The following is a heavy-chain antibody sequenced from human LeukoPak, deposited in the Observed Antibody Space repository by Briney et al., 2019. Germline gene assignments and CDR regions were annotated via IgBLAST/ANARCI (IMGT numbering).Heavy chain of an antibody. V-gene: IGHV4-34*01. CDR2: INHSGIT. D-gene: IGHD3-10*01. CDR1: GESFCGYY. Sequence: SETLSLTCAVSGESFCGYYWSWIRDPPGKGLEWIREINHSGITNYNPTLNSRVTISVDTSKNQFSLKLSSVTADDTAVYYCAKGAFGDLYPDYWGQGTLVTVSS. CDR3: AKGAFGDLYPDY. J-gene: IGHJ4*02.